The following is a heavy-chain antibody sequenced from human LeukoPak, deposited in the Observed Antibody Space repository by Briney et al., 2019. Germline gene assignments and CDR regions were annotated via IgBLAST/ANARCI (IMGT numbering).Heavy chain of an antibody. V-gene: IGHV1-69*04. J-gene: IGHJ4*02. D-gene: IGHD4/OR15-4a*01. CDR3: ARAVSRRAVLDY. CDR1: GGTFISYA. CDR2: IIPILGIA. Sequence: SVKVSCKASGGTFISYAISWVRQAPGQGLEWMGRIIPILGIANYAQKFQGRVTITADKSTSTAYMELSSLRSEDTAVYYCARAVSRRAVLDYWGQGTLVTVSS.